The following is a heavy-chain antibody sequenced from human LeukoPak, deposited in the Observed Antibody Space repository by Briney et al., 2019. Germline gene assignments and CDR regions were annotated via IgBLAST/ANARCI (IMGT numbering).Heavy chain of an antibody. J-gene: IGHJ5*02. D-gene: IGHD6-13*01. CDR1: GGSISSYY. CDR3: ARGQASSSWYPVNWFDP. V-gene: IGHV4-59*01. Sequence: SETLSLTCTVSGGSISSYYWSWIRQPPGKGLEWVGYIYYSGSTNYNPSLKSRVTISVDTSKNQFSLKLSSVTAADTAVYYCARGQASSSWYPVNWFDPWGQGTLVTVSS. CDR2: IYYSGST.